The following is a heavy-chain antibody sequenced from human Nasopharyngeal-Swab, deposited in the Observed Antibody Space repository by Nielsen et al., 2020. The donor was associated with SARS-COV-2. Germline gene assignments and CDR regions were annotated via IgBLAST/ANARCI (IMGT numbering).Heavy chain of an antibody. CDR3: ASRRGEV. CDR1: GFTFSSYA. V-gene: IGHV3-23*03. CDR2: IYSGGSST. J-gene: IGHJ6*02. Sequence: GESLKISCAASGFTFSSYAMSWVRQAPGKGLEWVSVIYSGGSSTYYADSLKGRFTVSRDNSKNTLYLQMNSLRAEDTAVYYCASRRGEVWGQGTTVTVSS.